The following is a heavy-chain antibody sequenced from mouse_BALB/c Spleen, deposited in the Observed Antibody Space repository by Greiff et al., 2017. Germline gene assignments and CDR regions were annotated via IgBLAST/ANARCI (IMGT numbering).Heavy chain of an antibody. Sequence: VQLQQSGAELVKPGASVKLSCTASGFTFNDTYMHWVKQRPEQGLEWIGRIDPANGNTNYDPKFQGKATITADTSSKTAYLQLSSLTSEDTAVYYCARADGYYGDAMDYWGQGTSVTVSS. D-gene: IGHD2-3*01. CDR3: ARADGYYGDAMDY. CDR2: IDPANGNT. J-gene: IGHJ4*01. CDR1: GFTFNDTY. V-gene: IGHV14-3*02.